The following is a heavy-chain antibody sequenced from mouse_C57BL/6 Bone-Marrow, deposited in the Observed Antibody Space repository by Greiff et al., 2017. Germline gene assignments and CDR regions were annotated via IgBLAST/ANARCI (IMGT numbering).Heavy chain of an antibody. CDR2: IDPSDSYT. J-gene: IGHJ2*01. Sequence: QVQLQQPGAELVMPGASVKLSCKASGYTFTSYWMHWVKQRPGQGLEWIGEIDPSDSYTNYNQKFKGKSTLTVDKSSSTAYMQLSSLTSEDSAVYYCAREGYCFDYWGQGTTLTVSS. V-gene: IGHV1-69*01. CDR1: GYTFTSYW. CDR3: AREGYCFDY.